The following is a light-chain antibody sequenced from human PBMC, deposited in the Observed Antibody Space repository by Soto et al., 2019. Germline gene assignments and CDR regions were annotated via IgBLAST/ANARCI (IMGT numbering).Light chain of an antibody. CDR3: AAWDDSLNGYV. Sequence: QSVLTQPPSASGTPGQRVTISCSGSSSSIGSNTVSWYQQVPGTAPKFLIYSNNQRPSGVPDRFSGSKSGTSASLAISGLQSVDEADYYCAAWDDSLNGYVFGTGTKLTVL. CDR1: SSSIGSNT. J-gene: IGLJ1*01. V-gene: IGLV1-44*01. CDR2: SNN.